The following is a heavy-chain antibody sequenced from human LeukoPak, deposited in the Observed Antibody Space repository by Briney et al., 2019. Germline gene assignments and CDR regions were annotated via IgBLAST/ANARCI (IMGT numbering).Heavy chain of an antibody. J-gene: IGHJ4*02. CDR3: AKDWAVAGTNYFDY. Sequence: GVSLRLSCAASGLTFSSYAMNWVRQAPGKGLEWVSGITGSGGSTYYADSVKGRFTISRDNSKNTLYLQMTSLRAADTAIYYCAKDWAVAGTNYFDYWGQGTLVTVSS. CDR2: ITGSGGST. V-gene: IGHV3-23*01. CDR1: GLTFSSYA. D-gene: IGHD6-19*01.